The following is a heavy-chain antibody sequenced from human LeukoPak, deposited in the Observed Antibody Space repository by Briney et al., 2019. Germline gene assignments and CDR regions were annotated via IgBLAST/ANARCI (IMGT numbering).Heavy chain of an antibody. CDR1: GFTFDDYG. CDR3: ARDHGAIALTNYLDY. D-gene: IGHD1-1*01. CDR2: INRNGGNT. J-gene: IGHJ4*02. V-gene: IGHV3-20*04. Sequence: GGSLRLSCAASGFTFDDYGMSWVRQAPGKGLEWVSNINRNGGNTAYADSVKSRFTISRDNAKNSLYLQMNSLRAEDTALYYCARDHGAIALTNYLDYWGQGTLVTVSS.